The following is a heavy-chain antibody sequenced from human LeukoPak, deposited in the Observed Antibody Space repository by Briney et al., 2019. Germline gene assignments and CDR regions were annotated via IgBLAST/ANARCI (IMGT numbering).Heavy chain of an antibody. CDR2: IKQDGSEK. Sequence: GGSLRLSCAASGFTFSSYWMSWVRQAPGKGLEWVANIKQDGSEKYYVDSVKGRFTISRDNAKNSLYLQMNSLRAGDTAVYYCVRGHPWSIAVGAFDIWGQGTMVTVSS. V-gene: IGHV3-7*03. CDR1: GFTFSSYW. CDR3: VRGHPWSIAVGAFDI. D-gene: IGHD6-6*01. J-gene: IGHJ3*02.